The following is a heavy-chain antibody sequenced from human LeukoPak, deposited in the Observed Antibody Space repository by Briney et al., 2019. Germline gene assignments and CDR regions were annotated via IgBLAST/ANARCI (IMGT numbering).Heavy chain of an antibody. CDR2: ISAYNGNT. CDR1: GYTFTSYG. CDR3: ARDREDGDYAPLVFQH. D-gene: IGHD4-17*01. V-gene: IGHV1-18*04. J-gene: IGHJ1*01. Sequence: ASVKVSCKASGYTFTSYGISCVRQAPGQGLEWMGWISAYNGNTNYAQKLQGRVTMTTDTSTSTAYMELRSLRSDDTAVYYCARDREDGDYAPLVFQHWGQGTLVTVSS.